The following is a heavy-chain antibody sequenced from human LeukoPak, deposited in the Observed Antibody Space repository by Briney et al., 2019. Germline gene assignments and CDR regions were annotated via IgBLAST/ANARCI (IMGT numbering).Heavy chain of an antibody. V-gene: IGHV4-34*01. CDR1: GGSFSGYY. D-gene: IGHD3-10*01. CDR2: INHSGST. CDR3: ARGNTMVRGVIINYYYYYMDV. J-gene: IGHJ6*03. Sequence: SETLSLTCAVYGGSFSGYYWSWIRQPPGKGLEWIGEINHSGSTNYNPSLKSRVTISVDTSKNQFSLKLSSVTAADTAVYYCARGNTMVRGVIINYYYYYMDVWGKGTTVTVSS.